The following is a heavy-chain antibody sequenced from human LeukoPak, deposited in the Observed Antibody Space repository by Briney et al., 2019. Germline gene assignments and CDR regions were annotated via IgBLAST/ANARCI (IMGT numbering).Heavy chain of an antibody. CDR2: INHSGST. J-gene: IGHJ4*02. CDR1: GGSFSGYY. V-gene: IGHV4-34*01. CDR3: ARGAPARRQQLAY. D-gene: IGHD6-13*01. Sequence: SETLSLTCAVYGGSFSGYYWSWIRQPPGKGLEWIGEINHSGSTNYNPSLKSRVTISVDTSKNQFSLKLSSVTAADTAVYYCARGAPARRQQLAYWGQGTLVTVSS.